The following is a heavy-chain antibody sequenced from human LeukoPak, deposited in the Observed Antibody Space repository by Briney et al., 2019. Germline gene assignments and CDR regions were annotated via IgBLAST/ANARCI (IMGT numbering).Heavy chain of an antibody. CDR3: ASYDILTGHDY. V-gene: IGHV4-59*08. D-gene: IGHD3-9*01. CDR2: IYYSGST. Sequence: SETLSLTCTVSGGSISSYYWSWIRQPPGKGLEWIGYIYYSGSTNYNPSLKSRVTISVDTSMNQFSLKLSSVTAADTAVYYCASYDILTGHDYWGQGTLVTVSS. J-gene: IGHJ4*02. CDR1: GGSISSYY.